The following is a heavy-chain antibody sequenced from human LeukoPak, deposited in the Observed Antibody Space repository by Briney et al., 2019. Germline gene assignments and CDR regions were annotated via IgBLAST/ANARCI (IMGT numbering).Heavy chain of an antibody. V-gene: IGHV4-34*01. D-gene: IGHD2-8*02. Sequence: SETLSLTCAVYGGSFSGYYWSWIRQPPGKGLEWIGEINHSGSTNYNPSLKSRVTISVDTSKNQFSLKLSSVTAADTAVYYCARVELAYSGVSFDYWGQGTLVTVSS. J-gene: IGHJ4*02. CDR1: GGSFSGYY. CDR2: INHSGST. CDR3: ARVELAYSGVSFDY.